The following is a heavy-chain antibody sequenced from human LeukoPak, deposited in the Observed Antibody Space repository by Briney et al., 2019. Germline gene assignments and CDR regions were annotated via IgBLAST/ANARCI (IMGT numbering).Heavy chain of an antibody. CDR1: GFTFRNYG. J-gene: IGHJ3*02. V-gene: IGHV3-30*18. CDR3: AKVRYFGPSAFDI. D-gene: IGHD3-9*01. CDR2: ISYDGSNK. Sequence: GGSLRLSCAASGFTFRNYGMHWVRQAPGKGLDWVAVISYDGSNKYYADSVKGRFTISRDNSKNTLYLQMNSLRAEDAAVYYCAKVRYFGPSAFDIWGQGTMVTVSS.